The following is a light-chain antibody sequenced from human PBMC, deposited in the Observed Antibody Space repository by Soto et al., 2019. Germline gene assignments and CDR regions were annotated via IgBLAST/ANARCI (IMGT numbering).Light chain of an antibody. CDR1: QSVSTY. J-gene: IGKJ4*01. CDR3: QQYNIWPLT. V-gene: IGKV3-15*01. Sequence: EIVMAQSPSTLSVSPGERATLSCRASQSVSTYLAWYQQKPGQSPRLLIYGASTRATGVATRFSGSGSGTEFTLTNSSLQSEDLAVYYCQQYNIWPLTFGGGTKVDIK. CDR2: GAS.